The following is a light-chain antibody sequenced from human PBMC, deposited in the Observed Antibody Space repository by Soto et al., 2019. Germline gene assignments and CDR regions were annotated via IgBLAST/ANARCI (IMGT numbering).Light chain of an antibody. CDR3: QQTYSTPRT. J-gene: IGKJ2*01. Sequence: DIPMTQSPSTLSASVEDRVTITCRASQSISSWLAWYQQKPGKAPKLLIYKASSLESGVPSRFSGSGSGTEFTLTISSLQPDDFATHYCQQTYSTPRTFGHGTKLEIK. CDR1: QSISSW. CDR2: KAS. V-gene: IGKV1-5*03.